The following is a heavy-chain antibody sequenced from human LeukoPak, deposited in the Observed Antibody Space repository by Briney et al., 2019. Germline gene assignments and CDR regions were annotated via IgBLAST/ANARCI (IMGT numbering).Heavy chain of an antibody. CDR2: ISGSGGST. V-gene: IGHV3-23*01. CDR1: GFTFSSYA. Sequence: GGSPRLSCAASGFTFSSYAMSWVRQAPGKGLEWVSAISGSGGSTYYADSVKGRFTISRDNSKNTLYLQMNSLRAEDTAVYYCFGLRRYCSSTSCDNDYWGQGTLVTVSS. J-gene: IGHJ4*02. D-gene: IGHD2-2*01. CDR3: FGLRRYCSSTSCDNDY.